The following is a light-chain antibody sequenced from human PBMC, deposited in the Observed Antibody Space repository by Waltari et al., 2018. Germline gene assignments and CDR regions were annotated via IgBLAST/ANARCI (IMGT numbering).Light chain of an antibody. V-gene: IGLV2-11*01. CDR1: SSDVGGYNY. CDR3: CSYAGSYTWV. Sequence: QSALTQPRSVSGSPGQSVTISCTGPSSDVGGYNYVSWYQQHPGKPPKLMIYDVSKRPSGVPDRFSGSKSGNTASLTISGLQAEDEADYYCCSYAGSYTWVFGGGTKLTVL. CDR2: DVS. J-gene: IGLJ3*02.